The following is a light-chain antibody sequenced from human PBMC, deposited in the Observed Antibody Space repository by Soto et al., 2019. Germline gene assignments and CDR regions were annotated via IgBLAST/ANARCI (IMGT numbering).Light chain of an antibody. CDR3: QSCDSSNYVV. CDR1: SGSIASNY. CDR2: EDN. J-gene: IGLJ2*01. V-gene: IGLV6-57*01. Sequence: NFMLTQPHSVSESPEKTVTISCTRSSGSIASNYVQWYQQRPGSSPTTVIYEDNQRPSGVPDRFSGSIDSSSNSASLTISGLKTEDEADYYCQSCDSSNYVVFGGGTKLTVL.